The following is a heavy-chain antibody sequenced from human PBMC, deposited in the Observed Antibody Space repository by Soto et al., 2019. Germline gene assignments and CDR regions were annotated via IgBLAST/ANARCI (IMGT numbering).Heavy chain of an antibody. Sequence: SSVNVSCKASGGTFSSYTISWVRQAPGQGIAWMGRIIPILGIANYAQKFQGRVTITSAKSTSTAYMELSSLRSVDFVFFLMIRRPPRSTLFPYRRSSDL. CDR3: IRRPPRSTLFPYRRSSDL. CDR2: IIPILGIA. V-gene: IGHV1-69*02. J-gene: IGHJ2*01. D-gene: IGHD4-17*01. CDR1: GGTFSSYT.